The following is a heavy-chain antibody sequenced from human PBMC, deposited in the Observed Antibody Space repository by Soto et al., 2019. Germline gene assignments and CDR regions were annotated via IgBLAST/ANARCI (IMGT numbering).Heavy chain of an antibody. J-gene: IGHJ6*02. V-gene: IGHV3-23*01. D-gene: IGHD4-17*01. CDR3: AKVVTTVPVYYYYGMDV. CDR1: GFTFSSYA. Sequence: GSLRLSCAASGFTFSSYAMSWVRQAPGKGLEWVSAISGSGGSTYYADSVKGRFTISRDNSKNTLYLQMNSLRAEDTAVYCCAKVVTTVPVYYYYGMDVWGQGTTVTVSS. CDR2: ISGSGGST.